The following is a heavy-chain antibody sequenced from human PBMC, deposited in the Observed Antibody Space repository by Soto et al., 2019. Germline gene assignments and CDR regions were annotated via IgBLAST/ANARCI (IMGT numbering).Heavy chain of an antibody. Sequence: QVQLVQSGAEVKTPGASVKVSCTASGYTFTDYYIHWVRQAPGQGLEWMGWININTGGTNSARKFQGRVTKTRDTSISTAYMFLSSLRSADTAEYFCAKLAARSVAAAGFHSSRQGPLVTASS. D-gene: IGHD6-13*01. CDR1: GYTFTDYY. V-gene: IGHV1-2*02. CDR3: AKLAARSVAAAGFHS. J-gene: IGHJ4*02. CDR2: ININTGGT.